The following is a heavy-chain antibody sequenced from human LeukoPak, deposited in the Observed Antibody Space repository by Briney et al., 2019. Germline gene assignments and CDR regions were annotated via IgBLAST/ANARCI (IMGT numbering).Heavy chain of an antibody. CDR1: GYIFTSYG. Sequence: GASVKVSCKASGYIFTSYGISWVRLAPGQGLEWMGWISTYNGNTKYSQKFQGRVTIIRDTSANTAYMELTSLKSEDTAVYYCARGPLGGQWLGPFDYWGQGTLVTVSS. J-gene: IGHJ4*02. D-gene: IGHD6-19*01. CDR2: ISTYNGNT. V-gene: IGHV1-18*01. CDR3: ARGPLGGQWLGPFDY.